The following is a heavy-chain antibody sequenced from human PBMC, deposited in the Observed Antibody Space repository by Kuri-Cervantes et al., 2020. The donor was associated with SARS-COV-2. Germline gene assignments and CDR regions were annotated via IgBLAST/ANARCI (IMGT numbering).Heavy chain of an antibody. CDR1: GFTFSSYA. CDR3: ASEVVAATYGQALDY. J-gene: IGHJ4*02. V-gene: IGHV3-23*01. D-gene: IGHD2-15*01. Sequence: GGSLRLSCAASGFTFSSYAMSWVRQAPGKGLEWVSGISGSGGSTNYADSVKGRFTISRDNAKNSLYLQMNSLRAEDTAVYYCASEVVAATYGQALDYWGQGTLVTVSS. CDR2: ISGSGGST.